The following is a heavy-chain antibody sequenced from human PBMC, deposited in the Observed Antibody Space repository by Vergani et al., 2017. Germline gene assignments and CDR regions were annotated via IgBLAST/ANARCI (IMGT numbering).Heavy chain of an antibody. CDR2: ISSSGGST. J-gene: IGHJ4*02. V-gene: IGHV3-23*01. CDR1: GFTFSSYA. Sequence: EVQLLESGGGLVQPGGSLRLSCAASGFTFSSYAMSWVRQAPGKGLEWVSAISSSGGSTYYADSVKGRFTISRDNSKNTLYLQMNSLRAEDTAVYYCAKDRRWYYYDSSGYYFDYWGQGTLVTVSS. D-gene: IGHD3-22*01. CDR3: AKDRRWYYYDSSGYYFDY.